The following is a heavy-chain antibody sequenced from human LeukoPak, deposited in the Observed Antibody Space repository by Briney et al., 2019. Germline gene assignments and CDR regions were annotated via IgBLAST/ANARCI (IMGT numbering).Heavy chain of an antibody. CDR3: ARDWAGGWFGGNNWFDP. CDR1: GGSFSGYY. D-gene: IGHD3-10*01. Sequence: SSETLSLTCAVYGGSFSGYYWSWIRQPPGKGLEWIGEINHSGSTNYNPSLKSRVTISVDTSKNQFSLKLSSVTAADTAVYYCARDWAGGWFGGNNWFDPWGQGTLVTVSS. J-gene: IGHJ5*02. V-gene: IGHV4-34*01. CDR2: INHSGST.